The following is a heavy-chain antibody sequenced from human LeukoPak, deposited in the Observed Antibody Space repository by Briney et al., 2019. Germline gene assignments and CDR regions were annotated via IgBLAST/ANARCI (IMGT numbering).Heavy chain of an antibody. CDR2: IIPILGIA. CDR1: GGTFSSYA. Sequence: SVKVSCKASGGTFSSYAISWVRQAPGQGLEWMGRIIPILGIANYAQKFQGRVTITADKSTSTAYMELSSLRSEDTAVYYCARGRGYSGYDYYGMDVWGQGTTVTVSS. D-gene: IGHD5-12*01. CDR3: ARGRGYSGYDYYGMDV. V-gene: IGHV1-69*04. J-gene: IGHJ6*02.